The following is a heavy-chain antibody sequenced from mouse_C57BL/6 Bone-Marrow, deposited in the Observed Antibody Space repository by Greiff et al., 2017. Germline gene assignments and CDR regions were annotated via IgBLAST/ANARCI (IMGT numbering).Heavy chain of an antibody. V-gene: IGHV14-2*01. D-gene: IGHD1-2*01. CDR1: GFNIQDYY. CDR2: IDPEDGVT. Sequence: VQLKESGAELVKPGASVKLSCTASGFNIQDYYMHWVKQRTEQGLAWIGRIDPEDGVTNYAPKFQGKATITADPSSNTAYLQRSSPTAADTAVYYSAPHYYGKGFDVWGTGTTVTVSS. CDR3: APHYYGKGFDV. J-gene: IGHJ1*03.